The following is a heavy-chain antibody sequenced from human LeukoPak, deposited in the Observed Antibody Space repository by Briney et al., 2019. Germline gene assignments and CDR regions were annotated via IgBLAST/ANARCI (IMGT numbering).Heavy chain of an antibody. CDR3: ATNGGHYDSSGYAIGGDAFDI. CDR2: ISYDGSNK. CDR1: GFTFSSYE. D-gene: IGHD3-22*01. V-gene: IGHV3-30*04. J-gene: IGHJ3*02. Sequence: GGSLRLSCAASGFTFSSYEMNWVRQAPGKGLEWVAVISYDGSNKYYADSVKGRFTISRDNSKNTLYLQMNSLRAEDTAVYYCATNGGHYDSSGYAIGGDAFDIWGQGTMVTVSS.